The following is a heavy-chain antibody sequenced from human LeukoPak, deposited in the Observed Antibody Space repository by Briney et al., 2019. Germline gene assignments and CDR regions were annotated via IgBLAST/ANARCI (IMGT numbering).Heavy chain of an antibody. J-gene: IGHJ4*02. Sequence: GGSLRLSCAASGFTFSSYEMNWVRQAPGKGLEWVSYISSSSSTIYYADSVKGRFTISRDNAKNSLYLQMNSLRAEDTAVYYCARDSVLVVVGNYFDYWGQGTLVTVSS. V-gene: IGHV3-48*01. CDR2: ISSSSSTI. CDR3: ARDSVLVVVGNYFDY. CDR1: GFTFSSYE. D-gene: IGHD2-15*01.